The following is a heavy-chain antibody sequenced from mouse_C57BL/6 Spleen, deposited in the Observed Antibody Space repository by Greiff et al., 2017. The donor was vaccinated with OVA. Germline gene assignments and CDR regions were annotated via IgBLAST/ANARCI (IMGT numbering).Heavy chain of an antibody. J-gene: IGHJ1*03. CDR1: GFTFSSSA. D-gene: IGHD4-1*01. Sequence: EVKLMESGEGLVKPGGSLKLSCAASGFTFSSSAMPWVRQTPEKRLEWVAYISSGGDYIYYADTVKGRFTISRDNARNTLYLQMSSLKSEDTAMYYYTRDGLTGTRWYFDVWGTGTTVTVSS. CDR3: TRDGLTGTRWYFDV. CDR2: ISSGGDYI. V-gene: IGHV5-9-1*02.